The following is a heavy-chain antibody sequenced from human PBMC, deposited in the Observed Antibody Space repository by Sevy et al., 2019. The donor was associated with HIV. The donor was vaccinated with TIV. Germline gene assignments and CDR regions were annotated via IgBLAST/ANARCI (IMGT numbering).Heavy chain of an antibody. J-gene: IGHJ4*02. Sequence: SETLSLTCTVSGGSISSYYWSWIRQPAGKGLEWIGRIYTSGTTNYNPSLKSRVTMSVDTSKNQFALKLGSVTAADTAVYYCAGAGGVYGSWSYLGYWGQGTLVTVSS. D-gene: IGHD3-10*01. CDR1: GGSISSYY. CDR2: IYTSGTT. V-gene: IGHV4-4*07. CDR3: AGAGGVYGSWSYLGY.